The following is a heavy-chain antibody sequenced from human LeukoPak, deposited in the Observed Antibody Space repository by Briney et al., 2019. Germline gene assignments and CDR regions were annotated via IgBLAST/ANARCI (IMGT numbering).Heavy chain of an antibody. D-gene: IGHD3-10*01. Sequence: GGSLRLSCAASGFTFSSYGMSWVRQAPGKGLEWVSAISGSGGSTYYADSVKGRFTISRDNSKNTLYLQMNSLRAEDTAVYYCAKDEGYGSGDFKDYWGQGTLVTVSS. J-gene: IGHJ4*02. V-gene: IGHV3-23*01. CDR1: GFTFSSYG. CDR3: AKDEGYGSGDFKDY. CDR2: ISGSGGST.